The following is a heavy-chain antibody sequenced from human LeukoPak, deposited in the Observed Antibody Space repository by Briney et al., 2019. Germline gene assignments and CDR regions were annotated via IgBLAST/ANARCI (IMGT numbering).Heavy chain of an antibody. J-gene: IGHJ4*02. CDR3: ARSPTPYSSSSLDY. CDR2: ISAYNGNT. Sequence: ASVKVSCKASGYTFTSYGISWVRQAPGQELEWMGWISAYNGNTNYAQKLQGRVTMTTGTSTSTAYMELRSLRSDDTAVYYCARSPTPYSSSSLDYWGQGTLVTVSS. V-gene: IGHV1-18*01. CDR1: GYTFTSYG. D-gene: IGHD6-13*01.